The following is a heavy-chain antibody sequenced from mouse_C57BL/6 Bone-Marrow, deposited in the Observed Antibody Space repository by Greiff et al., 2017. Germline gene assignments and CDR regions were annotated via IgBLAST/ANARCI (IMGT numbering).Heavy chain of an antibody. V-gene: IGHV1-20*01. CDR3: AIVITYYYGSSYRFAY. Sequence: VQLKESGPELVKPGDSVKISCKASGYSFTGYFMNWVMQSHGKSLEWIGRINPYNGDTFYNQKFKGKATLTVDKSSSTAHMELRSLTSEDSAVYYCAIVITYYYGSSYRFAYGGQGTLVTVSA. J-gene: IGHJ3*01. CDR1: GYSFTGYF. CDR2: INPYNGDT. D-gene: IGHD1-1*01.